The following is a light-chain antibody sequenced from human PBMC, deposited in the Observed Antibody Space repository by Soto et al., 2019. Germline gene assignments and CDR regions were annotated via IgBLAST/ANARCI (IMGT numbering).Light chain of an antibody. Sequence: DLQMTQSPSSLSASVGDRVTITCRASQSISKYLDWFQQKPGKAPKLLIYAASSLQSGVPSRFSGSGSGTDFTLTISSLQPEDFATYYCQQSYSTLWTFGQGTKVEIK. V-gene: IGKV1-39*01. CDR3: QQSYSTLWT. J-gene: IGKJ1*01. CDR1: QSISKY. CDR2: AAS.